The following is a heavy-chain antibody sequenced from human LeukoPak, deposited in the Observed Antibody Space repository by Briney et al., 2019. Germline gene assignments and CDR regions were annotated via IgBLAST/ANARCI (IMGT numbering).Heavy chain of an antibody. Sequence: GGSLRLSCEASGFTVSSNDMSWVRQAPGKGLEWVSAIYIGGGTDYADSVKGRFTISRDNSKNTLYLQMNSLRVEDTAVYYCARGPRGFDPWGQGTLVTVSS. CDR1: GFTVSSND. J-gene: IGHJ5*02. CDR3: ARGPRGFDP. V-gene: IGHV3-53*01. CDR2: IYIGGGT.